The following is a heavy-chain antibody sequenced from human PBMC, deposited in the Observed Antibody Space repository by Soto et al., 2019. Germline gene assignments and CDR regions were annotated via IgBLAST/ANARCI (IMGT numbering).Heavy chain of an antibody. D-gene: IGHD3-10*01. Sequence: QVQLQESGPGLVKPSGTLSLTCAVSGGSISSSNWWSWVRQPPGKGLEWIGEIYHSGSTNYNPSLPSRVTISVDKSKHQFSLKLSSATAPATAVYYCARVYMVRGVMDWFAPWGQGTLVTVSS. CDR1: GGSISSSNW. V-gene: IGHV4-4*02. J-gene: IGHJ5*02. CDR2: IYHSGST. CDR3: ARVYMVRGVMDWFAP.